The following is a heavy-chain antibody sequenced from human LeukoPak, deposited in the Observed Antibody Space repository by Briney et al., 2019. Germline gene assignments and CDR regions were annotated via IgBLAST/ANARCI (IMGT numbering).Heavy chain of an antibody. Sequence: SETLSLTCTVSGTSISSYYWTWIRQPAGKGLEWTGRIYTSGNTIYNPSLKSRVTMSIDTSKNQFSLKLSSVTAADTAVYYCAREPLGGKNYIDYWGQGTLVTVSS. CDR2: IYTSGNT. D-gene: IGHD7-27*01. CDR3: AREPLGGKNYIDY. V-gene: IGHV4-4*07. J-gene: IGHJ4*02. CDR1: GTSISSYY.